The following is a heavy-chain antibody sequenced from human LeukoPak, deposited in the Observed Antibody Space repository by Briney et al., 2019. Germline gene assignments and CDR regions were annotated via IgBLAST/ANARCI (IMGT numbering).Heavy chain of an antibody. CDR3: AKDPPYYYDSSGYGGGAFDI. CDR2: INGGGGST. D-gene: IGHD3-22*01. CDR1: GFTFSSYA. Sequence: PGGSLRLSCAASGFTFSSYAMSWVRQAPGKGLDWVSSINGGGGSTYYADSVKGRFTISRDNSKNTLYVQMNSLRAEDTAVYYCAKDPPYYYDSSGYGGGAFDIWGQGTMVTVSS. V-gene: IGHV3-23*01. J-gene: IGHJ3*02.